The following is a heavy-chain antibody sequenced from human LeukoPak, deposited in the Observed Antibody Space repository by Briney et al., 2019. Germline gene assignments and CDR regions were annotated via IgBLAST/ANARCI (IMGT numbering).Heavy chain of an antibody. Sequence: SETLSLTCTVPGGSITSSSYSWGWIRQPPGKGLEWIGNIYYSGSTYYNPSLRSRVTISVDTSKNQFSLKLSSVTAADTAVYYCARRPYGSGSSNNWFDPWGQGTLVTVSS. V-gene: IGHV4-39*01. J-gene: IGHJ5*02. D-gene: IGHD3-10*01. CDR1: GGSITSSSYS. CDR3: ARRPYGSGSSNNWFDP. CDR2: IYYSGST.